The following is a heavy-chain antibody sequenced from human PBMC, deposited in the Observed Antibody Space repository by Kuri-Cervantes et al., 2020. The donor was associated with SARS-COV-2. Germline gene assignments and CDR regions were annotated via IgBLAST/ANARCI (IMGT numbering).Heavy chain of an antibody. D-gene: IGHD3-3*01. Sequence: ASVKVSCKVSGYTLTDLSMHWLRQAPGKGLEWMGGFDPEDCETIYAQKFQGRVTMTEDTSTDTAYMELSSLRSEDTAVYYWARASLRFRTYYFDYWGQGTLGTVSS. V-gene: IGHV1-24*01. CDR1: GYTLTDLS. CDR3: ARASLRFRTYYFDY. J-gene: IGHJ4*02. CDR2: FDPEDCET.